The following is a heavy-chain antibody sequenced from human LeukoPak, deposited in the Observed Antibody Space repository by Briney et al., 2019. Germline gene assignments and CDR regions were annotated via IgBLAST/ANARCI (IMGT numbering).Heavy chain of an antibody. CDR1: GGSFSGYY. V-gene: IGHV4-34*01. CDR3: ARGCSGGSCYPAHFDY. Sequence: PSETLSLTCAASGGSFSGYYWSWIRQPPGKGLEWIGEINHSGSTNYNPSLKSRVTISVDTSKNQFSLKLSSVTAADTAVYYCARGCSGGSCYPAHFDYWGQGTLVTVSS. D-gene: IGHD2-15*01. CDR2: INHSGST. J-gene: IGHJ4*02.